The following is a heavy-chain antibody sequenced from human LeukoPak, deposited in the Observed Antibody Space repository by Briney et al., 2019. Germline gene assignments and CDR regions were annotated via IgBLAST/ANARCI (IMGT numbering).Heavy chain of an antibody. CDR1: GFTFSDYY. J-gene: IGHJ4*02. D-gene: IGHD6-13*01. CDR3: ARGAPGISAADY. V-gene: IGHV3-11*06. Sequence: GGSLRLSCAASGFTFSDYYMSWIRQAPGKGLEWVSYISSSNTYTNYADSVKGRFTISRDNAKNSLYLQMNSLRAEDTAVYYCARGAPGISAADYWGQGTLVPVSS. CDR2: ISSSNTYT.